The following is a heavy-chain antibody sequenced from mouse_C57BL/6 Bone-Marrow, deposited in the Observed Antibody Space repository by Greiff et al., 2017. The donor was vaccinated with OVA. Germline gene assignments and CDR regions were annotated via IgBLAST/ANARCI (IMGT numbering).Heavy chain of an antibody. CDR3: ARDDGYFFEY. V-gene: IGHV1-76*01. Sequence: VQLQQSGAEVVRPGASVKLSCKASGYTFTDHYINWVKQRPGQGLEWIARIYPGSGNTYYNEKFKGKATLTAEKSSNTDYMQLSSLTSEDSAVYFCARDDGYFFEYWGQGTTLTVSS. J-gene: IGHJ2*01. CDR2: IYPGSGNT. CDR1: GYTFTDHY. D-gene: IGHD2-3*01.